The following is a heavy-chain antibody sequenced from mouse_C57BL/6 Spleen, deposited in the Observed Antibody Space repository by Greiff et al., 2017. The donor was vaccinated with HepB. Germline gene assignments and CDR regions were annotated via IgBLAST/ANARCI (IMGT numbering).Heavy chain of an antibody. Sequence: VQLQQPGAELVRPGSSVKLSCKASGYTFTSYWMHWVKQRPIQGLEWIGNIDTSDSETHYNQKFKDKATLTVDKSSSTAYMQLSSLTSEDSAVYDCARSELPVYYGCWGQGTTLTVAS. V-gene: IGHV1-52*01. D-gene: IGHD2-1*01. CDR3: ARSELPVYYGC. CDR2: IDTSDSET. CDR1: GYTFTSYW. J-gene: IGHJ2*01.